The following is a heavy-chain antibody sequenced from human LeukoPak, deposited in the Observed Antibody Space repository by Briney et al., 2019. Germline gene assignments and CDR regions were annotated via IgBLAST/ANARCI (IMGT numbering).Heavy chain of an antibody. Sequence: GGSLRLSCAASGFTFSSYAMHWVRQAPGKGLEWVAVISYDGSNKYYADSVKGRFTISRDNSKNTLYLQMNSLRAEDTAVYYCAKGSGSYENNWFDPWGQGTLVTVSS. CDR2: ISYDGSNK. CDR1: GFTFSSYA. D-gene: IGHD1-26*01. V-gene: IGHV3-30-3*01. J-gene: IGHJ5*02. CDR3: AKGSGSYENNWFDP.